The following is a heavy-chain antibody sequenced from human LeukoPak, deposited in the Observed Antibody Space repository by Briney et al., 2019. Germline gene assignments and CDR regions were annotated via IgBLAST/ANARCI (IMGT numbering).Heavy chain of an antibody. CDR3: ARDPQVSY. CDR1: GFTFHDYA. CDR2: ISSSSDYI. Sequence: GGSLRLSCAASGFTFHDYAMNWVRQVPGKGLEWVSSISSSSDYISYADSVKGRFTISRDNAKNSLYLQMNSLRADDTAVYYCARDPQVSYWGQGALVTVSS. V-gene: IGHV3-21*04. J-gene: IGHJ4*02.